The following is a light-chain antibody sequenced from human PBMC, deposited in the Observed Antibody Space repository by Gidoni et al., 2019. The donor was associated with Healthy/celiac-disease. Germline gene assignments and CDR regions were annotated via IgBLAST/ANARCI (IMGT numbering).Light chain of an antibody. CDR2: AAA. Sequence: DVQLTQSPSFLSASVGARVTITCRASQYIGSSLAWYQRKSGEAPKFLIYAAATLQSGVPSRFSGSGSGTEFTLTISSLQAEDFATYYCQQLYISPPTFXCXTKVEIK. V-gene: IGKV1-9*01. CDR3: QQLYISPPT. J-gene: IGKJ4*01. CDR1: QYIGSS.